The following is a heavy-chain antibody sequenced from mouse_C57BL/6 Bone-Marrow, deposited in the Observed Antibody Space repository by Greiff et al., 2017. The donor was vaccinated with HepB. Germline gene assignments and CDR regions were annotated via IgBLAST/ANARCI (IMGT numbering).Heavy chain of an antibody. D-gene: IGHD1-1*01. J-gene: IGHJ2*01. CDR1: GFTFSSYA. Sequence: EVQLVESGGGLVKPGGSLKLSCAASGFTFSSYAMSWVRQTPEKRLEWVATISDGGSYTYYPDNVKGRFTISRDNAKNNLYLQMSHLKSEDTAMYYCARVHYGSLYYFDYWGQGTTLTVSS. V-gene: IGHV5-4*01. CDR3: ARVHYGSLYYFDY. CDR2: ISDGGSYT.